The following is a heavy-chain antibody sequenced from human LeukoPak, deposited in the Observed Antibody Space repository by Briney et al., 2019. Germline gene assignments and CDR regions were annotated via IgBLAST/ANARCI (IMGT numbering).Heavy chain of an antibody. Sequence: GGSLRLSCAASGFTFSSYAMHWVRQAPGKGLEWVAVISYDGSNKYYADSVKGRFTISRDNSKNTLYLQMNSLRAEDTAVYYCARDGCDYWGQGTLVTVSS. J-gene: IGHJ4*02. V-gene: IGHV3-30-3*01. CDR2: ISYDGSNK. D-gene: IGHD3-10*01. CDR3: ARDGCDY. CDR1: GFTFSSYA.